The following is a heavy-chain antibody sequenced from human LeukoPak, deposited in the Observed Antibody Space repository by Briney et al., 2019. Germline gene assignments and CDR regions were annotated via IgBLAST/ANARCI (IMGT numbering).Heavy chain of an antibody. CDR3: ARVPFYGDYYYYYMDV. D-gene: IGHD4-17*01. V-gene: IGHV4-34*01. CDR1: GGAFSGYY. J-gene: IGHJ6*03. CDR2: INHSGST. Sequence: SETLSLTCAVYGGAFSGYYWSWIRQPPGQGLEWIGEINHSGSTNYNPSLKSRVTISVDTSKNQFSLKLSSVTAADTAVYYSARVPFYGDYYYYYMDVWGKGTTVTVSS.